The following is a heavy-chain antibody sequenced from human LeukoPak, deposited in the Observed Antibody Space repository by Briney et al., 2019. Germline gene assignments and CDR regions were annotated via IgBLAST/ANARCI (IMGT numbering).Heavy chain of an antibody. CDR1: GFTFSSYG. Sequence: GGSLRLSCAASGFTFSSYGMHWVRQAPGKGLEWVAVIWYDGSNKYYADSVKGRFTISRDNSKNTLYLQMNSLRAEDTAVYCCARDPTNDYGDYGPDHYYYYGMDVWGQGTTVTVSS. CDR3: ARDPTNDYGDYGPDHYYYYGMDV. CDR2: IWYDGSNK. V-gene: IGHV3-33*01. D-gene: IGHD4-17*01. J-gene: IGHJ6*02.